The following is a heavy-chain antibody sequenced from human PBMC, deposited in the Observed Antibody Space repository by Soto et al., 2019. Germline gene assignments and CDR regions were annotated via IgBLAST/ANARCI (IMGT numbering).Heavy chain of an antibody. D-gene: IGHD5-18*01. CDR1: GYTFTSYG. CDR3: ARGGYNYGCDTFDI. J-gene: IGHJ3*02. CDR2: ISAYNGNT. V-gene: IGHV1-18*01. Sequence: ASVKVSCKASGYTFTSYGISWVRQAPGQGLEWMGWISAYNGNTNYAQKFQGWVTMTRDTSINTAYLELRRLRSDDTAVYYCARGGYNYGCDTFDIWGRGTMVTVS.